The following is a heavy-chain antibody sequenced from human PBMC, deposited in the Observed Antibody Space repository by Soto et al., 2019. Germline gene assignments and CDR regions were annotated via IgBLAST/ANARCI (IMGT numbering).Heavy chain of an antibody. CDR1: GYTFVSYG. V-gene: IGHV1-18*04. Sequence: QIQLVQSAAEVKKPGASVKVSCKTSGYTFVSYGISWVRQAPGQGLEWMGWISPYNGNTNFAQRFRGRVTLTTDTSTDIVNLALRSLKSADTAVYYCARDQNFFESSGYYHHWGQGPLITVSS. CDR3: ARDQNFFESSGYYHH. CDR2: ISPYNGNT. D-gene: IGHD3-22*01. J-gene: IGHJ5*02.